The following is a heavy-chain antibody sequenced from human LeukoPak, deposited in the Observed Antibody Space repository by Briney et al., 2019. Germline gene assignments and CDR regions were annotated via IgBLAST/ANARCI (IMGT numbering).Heavy chain of an antibody. V-gene: IGHV4-59*01. CDR2: IYYSGST. J-gene: IGHJ4*02. CDR3: ARGGETYYYDSSGYYYDY. Sequence: PSETLSLTCTVSGGPISSYYWSWIRQPPGKGLEWIGYIYYSGSTNYNPSLKSRVTISVDTSKNQFSLKLSSVTAADTAVYYCARGGETYYYDSSGYYYDYWGQGTLVTVSS. D-gene: IGHD3-22*01. CDR1: GGPISSYY.